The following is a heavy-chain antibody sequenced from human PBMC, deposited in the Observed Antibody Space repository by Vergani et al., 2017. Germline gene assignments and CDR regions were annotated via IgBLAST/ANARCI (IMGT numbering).Heavy chain of an antibody. V-gene: IGHV3-9*01. CDR2: ISWNSGSI. CDR3: AKDIRGCYYLAFDI. CDR1: GFTFDDYA. J-gene: IGHJ3*02. Sequence: EVQLVESGGGLVQPGRSLRLSCAASGFTFDDYAMHWVRQAPGKGLEWVSGISWNSGSIGYADSVKGRFTISRDNAKNSLYLQMNSLRAEDTALYYCAKDIRGCYYLAFDIWGQGTMVTVSS. D-gene: IGHD1-26*01.